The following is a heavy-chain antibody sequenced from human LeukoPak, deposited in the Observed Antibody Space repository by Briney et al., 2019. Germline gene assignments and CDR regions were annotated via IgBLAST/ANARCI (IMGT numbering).Heavy chain of an antibody. V-gene: IGHV5-51*01. CDR3: ATHSGSYFYYFDN. CDR1: GYSFTSYW. J-gene: IGHJ4*02. Sequence: GESLKISCKGSGYSFTSYWIAWVRQMPGKGLEWMGIIYPGDSNTRYSPSFQGQVTISADKSISTAYLQWSSLKASDTAMYYCATHSGSYFYYFDNWGQGKLCTVSS. CDR2: IYPGDSNT. D-gene: IGHD1-26*01.